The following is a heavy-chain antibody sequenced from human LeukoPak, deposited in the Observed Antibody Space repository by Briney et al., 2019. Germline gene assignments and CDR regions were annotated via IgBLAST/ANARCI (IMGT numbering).Heavy chain of an antibody. D-gene: IGHD5-12*01. CDR1: GFTFDDYA. Sequence: GGSLRLSCAASGFTFDDYAMHWVRQAPGKGLEWVSGIGWNSGSIGYADSVKGRFTISRDNAKNSLYLQMNSLRAGDTALYYCAKAMGSRSGYAIDYWGQGTLVTVSS. CDR2: IGWNSGSI. V-gene: IGHV3-9*01. J-gene: IGHJ4*02. CDR3: AKAMGSRSGYAIDY.